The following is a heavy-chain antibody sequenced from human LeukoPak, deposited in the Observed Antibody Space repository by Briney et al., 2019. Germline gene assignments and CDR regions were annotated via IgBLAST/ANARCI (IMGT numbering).Heavy chain of an antibody. CDR2: ISGYNGYT. CDR1: GYTFTSYG. D-gene: IGHD3-22*01. V-gene: IGHV1-18*01. CDR3: ARDEARYSSGYYPNWFDP. Sequence: ASVKVSCKASGYTFTSYGISWVRQAPGQGLEWMGWISGYNGYTHYAHNLQGRVTMTTDTSTSTAYMELRSLRSDDTAVYYCARDEARYSSGYYPNWFDPWGQGALVTVSS. J-gene: IGHJ5*02.